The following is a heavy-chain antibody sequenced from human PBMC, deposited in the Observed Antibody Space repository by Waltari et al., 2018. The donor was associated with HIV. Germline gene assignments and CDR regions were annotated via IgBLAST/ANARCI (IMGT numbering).Heavy chain of an antibody. CDR3: AREAPEAAVVVT. J-gene: IGHJ4*02. Sequence: QLQLQESGPGLVKPSETLSLTCTVSGGSISSSSYYWGWIRQPPGKGLEWIGSIYYSGSTYYNPSLKSRVTISVDTSKNQFSLKLSSVTAADTAVYYCAREAPEAAVVVTWGQGTLVTVSS. CDR1: GGSISSSSYY. V-gene: IGHV4-39*07. CDR2: IYYSGST. D-gene: IGHD2-15*01.